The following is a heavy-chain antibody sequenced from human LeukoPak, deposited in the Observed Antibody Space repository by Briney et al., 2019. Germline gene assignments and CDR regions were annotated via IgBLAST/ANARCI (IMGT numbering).Heavy chain of an antibody. V-gene: IGHV3-48*03. CDR3: ARSPDYYDSSEDY. J-gene: IGHJ4*02. Sequence: GGSLRLSCAASGFTFSSYEMNWVRQAPGKGLEWVSYISSSGSTIYYADSVKGRFTISRDNAKNSLYLQMNRLRAEDTAVYYCARSPDYYDSSEDYWGQGTLVTVSS. CDR1: GFTFSSYE. CDR2: ISSSGSTI. D-gene: IGHD3-22*01.